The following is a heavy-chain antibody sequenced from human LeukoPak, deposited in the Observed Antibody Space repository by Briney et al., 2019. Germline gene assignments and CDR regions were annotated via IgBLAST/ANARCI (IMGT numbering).Heavy chain of an antibody. J-gene: IGHJ4*02. V-gene: IGHV5-51*01. D-gene: IGHD6-19*01. CDR1: GYDFARYW. CDR2: IYPGDSDT. CDR3: ASSIAVAGPRYIDY. Sequence: GESLKISCQASGYDFARYWIGWVRQMPGKGLEWMGIIYPGDSDTRYSPSFQGLVTISVDKSISTAYLQWPSLQASDTGMYYCASSIAVAGPRYIDYWSQGTLVTVSS.